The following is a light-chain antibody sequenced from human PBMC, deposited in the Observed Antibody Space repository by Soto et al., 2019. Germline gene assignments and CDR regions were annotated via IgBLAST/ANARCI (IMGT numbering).Light chain of an antibody. J-gene: IGKJ1*01. Sequence: EIVMTQSPATLSVSPGERATLSCRASQSVSRSLAWYQQKPGQAPRLLIYDASSRATGIPDRFSGSGSGTDFTLTISSLEPEDFAVYYCQQRSNWPRTFGQGTKGDIK. V-gene: IGKV3-11*01. CDR1: QSVSRS. CDR3: QQRSNWPRT. CDR2: DAS.